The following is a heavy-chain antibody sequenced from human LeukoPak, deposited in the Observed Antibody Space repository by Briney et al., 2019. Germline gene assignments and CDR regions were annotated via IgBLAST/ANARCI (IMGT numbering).Heavy chain of an antibody. CDR2: IYYSGST. CDR1: GGSISSSSYY. J-gene: IGHJ4*02. Sequence: SETLSLTCTVSGGSISSSSYYWGWIRQPPGKGLEWIGSIYYSGSTHYNPSLKSRVTISVDRSKNQFSLKLSSVTAADTAVYYCARECSGGSCYAGGSNYWGQGTLVTVSS. V-gene: IGHV4-39*07. D-gene: IGHD2-15*01. CDR3: ARECSGGSCYAGGSNY.